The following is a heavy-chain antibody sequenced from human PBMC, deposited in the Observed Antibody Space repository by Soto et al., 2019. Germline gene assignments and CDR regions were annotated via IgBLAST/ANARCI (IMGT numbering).Heavy chain of an antibody. CDR1: GCTFSDYA. J-gene: IGHJ5*02. Sequence: GGSLRLSWAASGCTFSDYAMTWVRQAHGKGLEWVSVISGSAGATYYADSVKGRFTISRDNSKNTLYLQMNSLRAEDTAVYYCASGYCSGGSCYWFDPWGQGTLVTVSS. V-gene: IGHV3-23*01. CDR2: ISGSAGAT. CDR3: ASGYCSGGSCYWFDP. D-gene: IGHD2-15*01.